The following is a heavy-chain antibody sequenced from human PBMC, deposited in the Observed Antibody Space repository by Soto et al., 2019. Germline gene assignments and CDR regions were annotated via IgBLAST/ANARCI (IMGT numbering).Heavy chain of an antibody. Sequence: QVQLVESGGGVVPPGRSLRLSCAASGFPFSSYAMHWVRQAPGKGLERVAVISYDGSNKYYADSVKGRYNISRDNSKNTLCLQINRLRATVTAVYYCARGGMRDCCSYAWYFDLWCRGTLVTVS. J-gene: IGHJ2*01. D-gene: IGHD2-21*01. CDR3: ARGGMRDCCSYAWYFDL. V-gene: IGHV3-30-3*01. CDR2: ISYDGSNK. CDR1: GFPFSSYA.